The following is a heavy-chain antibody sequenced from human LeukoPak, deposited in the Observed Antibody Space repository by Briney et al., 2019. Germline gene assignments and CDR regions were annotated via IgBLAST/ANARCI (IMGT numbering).Heavy chain of an antibody. Sequence: SVKVSCKASGGTFSSYAISWVRQAPGQGLEWMGGIIPIFGTANYAQKFQGRVTITTDGSTSTAYMELSSLRSEDTAVYYCAREGYCSGGSCYDYWGQGTLVTVSS. J-gene: IGHJ4*02. CDR3: AREGYCSGGSCYDY. CDR1: GGTFSSYA. CDR2: IIPIFGTA. D-gene: IGHD2-15*01. V-gene: IGHV1-69*05.